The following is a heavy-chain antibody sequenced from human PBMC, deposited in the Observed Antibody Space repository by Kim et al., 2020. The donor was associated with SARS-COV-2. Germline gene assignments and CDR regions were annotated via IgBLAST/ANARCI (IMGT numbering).Heavy chain of an antibody. D-gene: IGHD6-19*01. CDR2: IAYSGST. V-gene: IGHV4-39*01. CDR3: ARQSAVAGTYFHH. CDR1: GGSISSSSYY. Sequence: SETLSLTCTVSGGSISSSSYYWGWIRQPPGKGLEWIGSIAYSGSTYYNPSLKRRVTISVDTSKNQFSLKLSSVTAADTAVYYCARQSAVAGTYFHHWGQGALVTVSS. J-gene: IGHJ1*01.